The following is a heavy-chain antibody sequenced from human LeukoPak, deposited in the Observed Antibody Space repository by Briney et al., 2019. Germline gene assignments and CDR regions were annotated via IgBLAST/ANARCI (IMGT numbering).Heavy chain of an antibody. J-gene: IGHJ5*02. CDR3: ARGQTNWNYMAWFDP. CDR2: INHSGST. Sequence: SETLSLTCAVYGGSFSGYYWSWIRQPPGKGLEWIGEINHSGSTSYNPSLKSRVTISVDTSKNQFSLKLSSVTAADTAVYYCARGQTNWNYMAWFDPWGQGTLVTVSS. V-gene: IGHV4-34*01. CDR1: GGSFSGYY. D-gene: IGHD1-7*01.